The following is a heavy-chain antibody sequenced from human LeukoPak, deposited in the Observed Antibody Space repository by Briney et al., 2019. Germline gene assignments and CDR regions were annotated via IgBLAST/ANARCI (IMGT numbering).Heavy chain of an antibody. CDR3: ARTREQWQVLDY. Sequence: GKSLRLSCAASGFSFGSYGIHWVRQAPGKGLEWVAVISHEGSQTYYADSVRGRFTISRDNSKNMVYLQMNSLRAEDTAVYNCARTREQWQVLDYWGQGTLVTVSS. J-gene: IGHJ4*02. V-gene: IGHV3-30*03. CDR1: GFSFGSYG. D-gene: IGHD6-19*01. CDR2: ISHEGSQT.